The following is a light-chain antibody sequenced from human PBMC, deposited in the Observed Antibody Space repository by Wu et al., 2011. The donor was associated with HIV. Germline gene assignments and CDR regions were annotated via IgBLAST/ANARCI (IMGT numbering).Light chain of an antibody. CDR2: EAS. J-gene: IGKJ1*01. CDR1: QSVSTS. Sequence: DIVLTQSPATLSLSPGERATLSCRANQSVSTSLGWYQQTRGQAPRLLISEASFRATGVPPRFSGSGSGTDFTLIIRRLEPEDFAVYYCQQYGSSPPWTFGRGTKVEIK. CDR3: QQYGSSPPWT. V-gene: IGKV3-20*01.